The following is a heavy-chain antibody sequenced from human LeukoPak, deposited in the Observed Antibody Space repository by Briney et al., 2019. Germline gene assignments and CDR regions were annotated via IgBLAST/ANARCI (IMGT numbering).Heavy chain of an antibody. CDR1: GGSVSSGYYY. D-gene: IGHD1-14*01. J-gene: IGHJ3*02. Sequence: SQTLSLTCTVSGGSVSSGYYYWSWIRQPAGKELEWIGRIYTGGSTNYNPSLKSRVTVSVDTSKNQFSLKLSSVTAADTAVYYCARDHVRFIRRRNNVFDIWGQGTMVTVSS. CDR2: IYTGGST. CDR3: ARDHVRFIRRRNNVFDI. V-gene: IGHV4-61*02.